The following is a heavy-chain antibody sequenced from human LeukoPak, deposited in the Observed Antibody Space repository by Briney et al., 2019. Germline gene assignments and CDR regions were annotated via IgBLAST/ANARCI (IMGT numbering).Heavy chain of an antibody. D-gene: IGHD6-6*01. CDR1: GYTFTGYY. Sequence: ASAKVSCKASGYTFTGYYMHWVRQAPGQGLEWMGWINPNSGGTSYAQKYQGRVTMTRDTSISTAYMELSRLRSDDTAVYYCARAASIAARYYYYGMDVWGQGTTVTVSS. CDR2: INPNSGGT. V-gene: IGHV1-2*02. J-gene: IGHJ6*02. CDR3: ARAASIAARYYYYGMDV.